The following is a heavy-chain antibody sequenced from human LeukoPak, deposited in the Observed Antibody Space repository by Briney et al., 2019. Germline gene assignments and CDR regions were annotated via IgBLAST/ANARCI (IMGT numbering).Heavy chain of an antibody. V-gene: IGHV3-74*01. CDR1: GFTFSSYW. CDR3: ARDRGLYGMDV. J-gene: IGHJ6*04. CDR2: INSDGSST. Sequence: GGSLRLSCAASGFTFSSYWMHWVRQAPGKGLVWVSRINSDGSSTSYADSVKGRFTISRDNAKNALYLQMNRLRAEDTAVYYRARDRGLYGMDVWGKGTTVTVSS.